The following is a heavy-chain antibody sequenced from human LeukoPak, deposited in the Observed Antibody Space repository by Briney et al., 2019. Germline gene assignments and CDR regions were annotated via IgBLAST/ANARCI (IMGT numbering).Heavy chain of an antibody. CDR3: AHRPTAGRVKVYYFDY. V-gene: IGHV2-5*01. J-gene: IGHJ4*02. D-gene: IGHD2-8*01. CDR1: GFSLSTSGVG. Sequence: SGPTLVKPTQTLTLTCTFSGFSLSTSGVGVGWIRQPPGKALEGLALIYWNDDKRYSPSLKSGPTITKDTSKNQVALTMTNMDPVDTATYYCAHRPTAGRVKVYYFDYWGQGTLVTVSS. CDR2: IYWNDDK.